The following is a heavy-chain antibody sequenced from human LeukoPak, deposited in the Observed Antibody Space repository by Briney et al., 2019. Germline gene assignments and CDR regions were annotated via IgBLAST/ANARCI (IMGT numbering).Heavy chain of an antibody. CDR3: VRQGTITYAYFDS. CDR2: VFYEGNT. CDR1: GGSLTGYF. D-gene: IGHD2-2*01. V-gene: IGHV4-59*08. J-gene: IGHJ4*02. Sequence: PSETLSLTCTVSGGSLTGYFWSWIRQPPGKGLEWVGYVFYEGNTNYNPSLKSRVTTSVDTSKNQFSLRLNSETAADTAVYYCVRQGTITYAYFDSWGQGVPVTVSS.